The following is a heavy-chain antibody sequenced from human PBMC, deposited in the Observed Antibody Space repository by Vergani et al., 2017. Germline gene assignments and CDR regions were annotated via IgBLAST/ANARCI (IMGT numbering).Heavy chain of an antibody. CDR2: INPNSGGT. CDR3: ARVPITMISRPRAFDI. Sequence: QVQLVQSGAEVKKPGASVKVSCKASGYTFTGYYMHWVRQAPGQGLEWMGWINPNSGGTNYAQKFKGSVTMARDTSISTAYMELSRLRSDYTAVYYCARVPITMISRPRAFDIWGQGTMVTVSS. CDR1: GYTFTGYY. V-gene: IGHV1-2*02. D-gene: IGHD3-22*01. J-gene: IGHJ3*02.